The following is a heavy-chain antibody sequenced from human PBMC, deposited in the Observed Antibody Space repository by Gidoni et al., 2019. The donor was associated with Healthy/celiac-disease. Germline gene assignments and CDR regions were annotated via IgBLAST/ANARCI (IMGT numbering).Heavy chain of an antibody. CDR3: AKCIAAAGTGYYYGMDV. V-gene: IGHV3-21*01. CDR2: ISSSSSYI. D-gene: IGHD6-13*01. CDR1: GFTFSSYS. J-gene: IGHJ6*02. Sequence: EVQLVESGGGLVQPGGSLRLSCAASGFTFSSYSMNWVRQAPGKGLEWVSSISSSSSYIYYADSVKGRFTISRDNAKNSLYLQMNSLRAEDTAVYYCAKCIAAAGTGYYYGMDVWGQGTTVTVSS.